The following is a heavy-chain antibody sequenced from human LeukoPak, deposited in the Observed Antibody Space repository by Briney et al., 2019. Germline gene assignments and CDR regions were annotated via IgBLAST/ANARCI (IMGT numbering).Heavy chain of an antibody. J-gene: IGHJ4*02. CDR1: GFTFSSYG. Sequence: GGSLRLSCAASGFTFSSYGMHWVRQAPGKGLEWVAVISYDGSNKYYADSVKGRFTISRDNSKNTLYLQMNSLRAEDTAVYYCAKERAAAGTSFDYWGQGALVTVSS. CDR2: ISYDGSNK. CDR3: AKERAAAGTSFDY. V-gene: IGHV3-30*18. D-gene: IGHD6-13*01.